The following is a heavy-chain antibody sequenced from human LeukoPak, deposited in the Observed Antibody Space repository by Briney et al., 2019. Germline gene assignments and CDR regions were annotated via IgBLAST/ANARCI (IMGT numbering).Heavy chain of an antibody. V-gene: IGHV1-69*06. CDR1: RGTLPNYP. CDR2: IIPIFGTA. D-gene: IGHD3-10*01. J-gene: IGHJ5*02. CDR3: ARGRYYYGSGAETIRWFDP. Sequence: AAAVTESFLATRGTLPNYPISEVRQPPGQEREWMGRIIPIFGTANYAQKFQGRVTITADKSTSTAYLELSSLRSEDTAVYYCARGRYYYGSGAETIRWFDPWGQGTLVTVSS.